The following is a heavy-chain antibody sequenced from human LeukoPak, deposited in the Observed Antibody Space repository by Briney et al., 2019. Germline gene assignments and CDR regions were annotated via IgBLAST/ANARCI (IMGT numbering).Heavy chain of an antibody. CDR1: GFTFTIYW. D-gene: IGHD3-9*01. CDR3: ARGRYLDWLPYFFDY. CDR2: IDQDGREK. J-gene: IGHJ4*02. V-gene: IGHV3-7*01. Sequence: GGSLRLSCAASGFTFTIYWMSWVRQAPGRGLEWVANIDQDGREKSFVDSVRGRFSISRDNAKNTLYLQMNSLRVEDTAVYYRARGRYLDWLPYFFDYWGQGTLVTVSS.